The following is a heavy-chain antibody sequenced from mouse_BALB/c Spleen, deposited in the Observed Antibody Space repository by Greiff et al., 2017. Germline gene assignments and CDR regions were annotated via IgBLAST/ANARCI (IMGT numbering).Heavy chain of an antibody. V-gene: IGHV5-6*02. J-gene: IGHJ3*01. CDR1: GFTFSSYG. CDR3: ARRYDGAWFAY. CDR2: ISSGGSYT. D-gene: IGHD2-12*01. Sequence: EVKLMESGGDLVKPGGSLKLSCAASGFTFSSYGMSWVRQTPDKRLEWVATISSGGSYTYYPDSVKGRFTISTDNAKNTLYLQMSSLKSEDTAMYYCARRYDGAWFAYWGQGTLVTVSA.